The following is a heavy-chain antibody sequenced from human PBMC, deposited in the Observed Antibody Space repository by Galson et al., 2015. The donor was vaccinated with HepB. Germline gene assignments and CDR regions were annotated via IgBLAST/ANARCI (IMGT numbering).Heavy chain of an antibody. D-gene: IGHD2-8*01. Sequence: SETLSLTCAVSGVSISSSLYYWGWIRQSPKKGLEWIGSIYYGGRTYFSPSLQSRVAMSVDTSKNQLSLTLSSVTAADTAVYYCAKPLVLNGRFNRGVGPFHIWGHGKMVTVSA. V-gene: IGHV4-39*01. CDR1: GVSISSSLYY. CDR3: AKPLVLNGRFNRGVGPFHI. J-gene: IGHJ3*02. CDR2: IYYGGRT.